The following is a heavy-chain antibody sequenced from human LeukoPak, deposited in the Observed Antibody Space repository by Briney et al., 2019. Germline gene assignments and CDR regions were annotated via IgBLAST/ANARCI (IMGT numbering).Heavy chain of an antibody. Sequence: PSETLSLTCAVYGVSISSDNWWTWVRQPPGKGLEWIGYVYHSGLTYCNPSLKSRLAISVDTSKNQFSLNLNSVTAADTAMYYCARGGGGSSTVTIYWFDPWGQGALVTVSS. J-gene: IGHJ5*02. D-gene: IGHD4-17*01. CDR2: VYHSGLT. V-gene: IGHV4-30-4*08. CDR3: ARGGGGSSTVTIYWFDP. CDR1: GVSISSDNW.